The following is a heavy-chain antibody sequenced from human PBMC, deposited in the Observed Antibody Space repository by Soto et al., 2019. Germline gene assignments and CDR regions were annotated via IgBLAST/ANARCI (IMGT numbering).Heavy chain of an antibody. CDR2: INHSGST. Sequence: PSETLSLTCAVYGGSFSGYYWTWIRQPPGTGLEWIGEINHSGSTNYNPSLKSRVTISVDTSKNQFSLKLTSVTAADTAVYYCAIHGITGSYYDGYDLWGQGTMFTVPS. J-gene: IGHJ3*01. CDR3: AIHGITGSYYDGYDL. CDR1: GGSFSGYY. D-gene: IGHD1-26*01. V-gene: IGHV4-34*01.